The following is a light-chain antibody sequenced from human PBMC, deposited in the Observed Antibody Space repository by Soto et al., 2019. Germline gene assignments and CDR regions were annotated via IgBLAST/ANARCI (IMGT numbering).Light chain of an antibody. CDR2: DIS. J-gene: IGKJ1*01. CDR3: HQYNNWPPWT. CDR1: QDVTTN. Sequence: EIRMTQFPATVSASLGEGVTLSCRAAQDVTTNFAWYQVKRGQPPRLLIHDISTRATGVQARFPGSESGTEFTLSITRLQSEDFAVYYCHQYNNWPPWTFGQGTKVDTK. V-gene: IGKV3-15*01.